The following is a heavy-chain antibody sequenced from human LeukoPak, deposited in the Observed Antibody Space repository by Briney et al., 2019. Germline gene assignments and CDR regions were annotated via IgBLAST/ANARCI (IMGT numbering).Heavy chain of an antibody. CDR2: ISGSGGST. J-gene: IGHJ3*02. CDR3: AKDFYSGLRTPDAFDI. Sequence: PGGSLRLSCAASGFTFSSYAMSWVRQAPGKGLEWVSAISGSGGSTYYADSVKGRFTISRDNSKNTLYLQMNSLRAEDTAVYYCAKDFYSGLRTPDAFDIWGQGTMVTVSS. V-gene: IGHV3-23*01. CDR1: GFTFSSYA. D-gene: IGHD6-19*01.